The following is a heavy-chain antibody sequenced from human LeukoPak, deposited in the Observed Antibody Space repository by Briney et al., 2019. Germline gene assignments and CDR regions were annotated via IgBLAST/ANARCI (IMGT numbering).Heavy chain of an antibody. J-gene: IGHJ4*02. CDR3: AKVRLYCSGGSCYRERYYFDY. CDR1: GFTFDDYG. V-gene: IGHV3-20*04. CDR2: INWNGGST. D-gene: IGHD2-15*01. Sequence: GGSLRFSCAASGFTFDDYGMSWVRQAPGKGLEWVSGINWNGGSTYYADSVKGRFTISRDNSKNTLYLQMNSLRAEDTAVYYCAKVRLYCSGGSCYRERYYFDYWGQGTLVTVSS.